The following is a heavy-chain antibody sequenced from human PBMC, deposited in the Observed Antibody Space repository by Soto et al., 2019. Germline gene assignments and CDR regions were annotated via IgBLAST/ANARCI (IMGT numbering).Heavy chain of an antibody. J-gene: IGHJ3*01. CDR3: AFCVPHTGAAFDV. CDR2: IYPGDSDT. V-gene: IGHV5-51*01. CDR1: GYSFTSYW. Sequence: GESLKISCKVSGYSFTSYWIGWVRQMPGKGLEWVGLIYPGDSDTKYSPSFQGQVTISADKSISTTYLQWSSLQASDTAMYYCAFCVPHTGAAFDVWGQGTMVTVSS. D-gene: IGHD5-18*01.